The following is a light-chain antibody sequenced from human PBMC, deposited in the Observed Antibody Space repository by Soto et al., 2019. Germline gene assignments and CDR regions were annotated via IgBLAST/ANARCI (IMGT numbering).Light chain of an antibody. J-gene: IGKJ1*01. CDR2: KAS. Sequence: DIQMTQSPSTLSGSVGDRVTITCRASQTISSWLAWYQQKPGEAPKLLIYKASTLKSGVPSRFSGSGSGTEFTLTISRLEPEDFAVYYCQQYGSSGTFGQGTKV. CDR3: QQYGSSGT. CDR1: QTISSW. V-gene: IGKV1-5*03.